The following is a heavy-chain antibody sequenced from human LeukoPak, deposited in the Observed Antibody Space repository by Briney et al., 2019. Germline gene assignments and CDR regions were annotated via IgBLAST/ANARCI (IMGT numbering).Heavy chain of an antibody. CDR1: GFTFSECS. V-gene: IGHV3-23*01. CDR3: ARAAAGKVRAGDD. J-gene: IGHJ1*01. CDR2: IRSNGRDT. Sequence: GGSLRLSCAASGFTFSECSMSWVRQAPGKGMELVSKIRSNGRDTYYTGSVQGRFYIPRDNSKTTLYLQMNSLTAEDTAVYYCARAAAGKVRAGDDGGQGTLVTVSS. D-gene: IGHD6-13*01.